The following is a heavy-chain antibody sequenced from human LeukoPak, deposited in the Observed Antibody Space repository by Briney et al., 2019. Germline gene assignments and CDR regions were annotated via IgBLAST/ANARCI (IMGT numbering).Heavy chain of an antibody. CDR3: ATQRGTYYYGSGVDY. CDR1: GFTFSSYS. CDR2: ISSSSSYI. Sequence: GGSLRLSCAASGFTFSSYSMNWVRQAPGKGLEWVSSISSSSSYIYYADSVKGRFTISRDNAKNSLYLQMNSLRAEDTAVYYCATQRGTYYYGSGVDYWGQGTLVTVSS. V-gene: IGHV3-21*01. D-gene: IGHD3-10*01. J-gene: IGHJ4*02.